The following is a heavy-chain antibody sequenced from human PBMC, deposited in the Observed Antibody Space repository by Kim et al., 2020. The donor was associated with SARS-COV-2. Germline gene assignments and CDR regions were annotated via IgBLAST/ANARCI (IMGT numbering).Heavy chain of an antibody. CDR1: GFTFTMYS. D-gene: IGHD2-2*01. V-gene: IGHV3-30*04. CDR2: ISFDGSNT. J-gene: IGHJ4*02. Sequence: GGSLRLSCAASGFTFTMYSMHWVRQAPGKGLEWVAFISFDGSNTDYADSVKGRFTVSRDSSKNTVFLEMSRLRLADTALYFCARDPIYARGRGYFDSWGPGTLVTVSS. CDR3: ARDPIYARGRGYFDS.